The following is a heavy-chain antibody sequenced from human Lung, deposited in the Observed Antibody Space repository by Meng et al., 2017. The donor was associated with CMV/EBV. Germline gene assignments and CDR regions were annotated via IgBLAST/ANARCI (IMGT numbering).Heavy chain of an antibody. Sequence: GGSXRLSCAASGFTFSSYAVSWVRQAPGKGLEWVSAISGSGGSTYYADSVKGRFTISRDNSKNTLYLQMNSLRAEDTAVYYCAKVVVPAAMRNWFDPWGQGXLVTVS. D-gene: IGHD2-2*01. CDR1: GFTFSSYA. J-gene: IGHJ5*02. V-gene: IGHV3-23*01. CDR2: ISGSGGST. CDR3: AKVVVPAAMRNWFDP.